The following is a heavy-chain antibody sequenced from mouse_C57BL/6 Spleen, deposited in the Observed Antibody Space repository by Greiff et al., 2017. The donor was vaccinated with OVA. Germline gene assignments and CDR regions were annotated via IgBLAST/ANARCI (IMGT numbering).Heavy chain of an antibody. CDR1: GYAFSSSW. V-gene: IGHV1-82*01. Sequence: VQLQQSGPELVKPGASEKISCKASGYAFSSSWMNWVKQRPGKGLEWIGRIYPGDGDTNYNGKFKGKATLTADKSSSTAYMQLSSLTSEDSAVYFCARKERGYFDVWGTGTTVTVSS. J-gene: IGHJ1*03. CDR2: IYPGDGDT. CDR3: ARKERGYFDV.